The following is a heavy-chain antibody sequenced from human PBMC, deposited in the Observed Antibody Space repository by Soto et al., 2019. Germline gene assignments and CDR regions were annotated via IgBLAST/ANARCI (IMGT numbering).Heavy chain of an antibody. D-gene: IGHD5-18*01. Sequence: EVQLVQSGAEVKKPGESLQISCKGSGYSFSDYWIGWVRQMPGKGLEWMGIIYPGDSDTRYSPAFQGQVTISADKSISTAYLQWSSLKASDTAMYYCARRTYSYELRYFDLWGRGTLVTVSS. V-gene: IGHV5-51*03. J-gene: IGHJ2*01. CDR3: ARRTYSYELRYFDL. CDR2: IYPGDSDT. CDR1: GYSFSDYW.